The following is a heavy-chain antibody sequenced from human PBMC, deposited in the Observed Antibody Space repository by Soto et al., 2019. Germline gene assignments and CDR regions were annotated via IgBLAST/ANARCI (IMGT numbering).Heavy chain of an antibody. D-gene: IGHD6-6*01. Sequence: QLQLQESGPGLVKPSETLSLTCTVSGGSISSSSYYWGWIRQPPEKGLEWIGSIYYSGSTYYNPSIKSRVTISVDTSKNQFSRKLSSVTAADTAVYYCARQLIAARQGYNWFDPWGQGTLVTVSS. CDR2: IYYSGST. CDR1: GGSISSSSYY. J-gene: IGHJ5*02. V-gene: IGHV4-39*01. CDR3: ARQLIAARQGYNWFDP.